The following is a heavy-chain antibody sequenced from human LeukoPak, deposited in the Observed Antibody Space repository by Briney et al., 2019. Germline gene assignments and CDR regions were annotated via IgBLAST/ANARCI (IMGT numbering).Heavy chain of an antibody. Sequence: SETLSLTCTVSGGSISSYYWSWIRQPPGKGLEWIGYIYYSGSTNYNPSLKSRVTISVDTSKNQFSLKLSSVTAADTAVYYCARFVDGLYYFDYWGQGTLVTVSS. CDR2: IYYSGST. V-gene: IGHV4-59*08. CDR1: GGSISSYY. CDR3: ARFVDGLYYFDY. J-gene: IGHJ4*02. D-gene: IGHD2-15*01.